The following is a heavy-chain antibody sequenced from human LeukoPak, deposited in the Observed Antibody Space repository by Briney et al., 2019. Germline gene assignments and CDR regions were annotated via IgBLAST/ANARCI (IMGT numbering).Heavy chain of an antibody. D-gene: IGHD5-24*01. V-gene: IGHV4-34*01. J-gene: IGHJ4*02. CDR1: GGSFSGYY. CDR2: INHSGST. CDR3: ARDRRDGYNYRPSTGFDY. Sequence: SETLSLTCAVYGGSFSGYYWNWIRQPPGKGLEWIGEINHSGSTNYNPSLKSRVTISVDTSKNQFSLKLSSVTAADTAVYYCARDRRDGYNYRPSTGFDYWGQGTLVTVSS.